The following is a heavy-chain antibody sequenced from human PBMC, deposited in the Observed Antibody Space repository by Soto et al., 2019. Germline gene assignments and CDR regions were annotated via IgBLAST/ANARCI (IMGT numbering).Heavy chain of an antibody. CDR3: AGTKQWLAFDY. CDR1: VGSISSGY. CDR2: IYYSGSI. Sequence: SETLSLTCSVSVGSISSGYWTWIRQPPGKGLEWIGYIYYSGSINYNPSLKSRVTISADTSKNQFSLKLSSVTAADTAIYYCAGTKQWLAFDYWGQGTLVTVSS. J-gene: IGHJ4*02. D-gene: IGHD6-19*01. V-gene: IGHV4-59*08.